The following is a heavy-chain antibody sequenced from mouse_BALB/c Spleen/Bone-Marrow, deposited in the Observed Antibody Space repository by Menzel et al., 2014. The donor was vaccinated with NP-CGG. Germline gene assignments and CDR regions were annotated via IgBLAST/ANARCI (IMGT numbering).Heavy chain of an antibody. CDR3: ARPLYDGYYP. J-gene: IGHJ2*01. V-gene: IGHV1-9*01. CDR2: ILPGSGST. D-gene: IGHD2-3*01. CDR1: GYTFSSYW. Sequence: VQLQQSGGVLMKPGASVKISCKATGYTFSSYWIEWVKQRPGHGLEWIGEILPGSGSTNYNEKFKGKATFTADTSSNTAYMQLSSLTSEDSAVYYCARPLYDGYYPWGQGTTLTVSS.